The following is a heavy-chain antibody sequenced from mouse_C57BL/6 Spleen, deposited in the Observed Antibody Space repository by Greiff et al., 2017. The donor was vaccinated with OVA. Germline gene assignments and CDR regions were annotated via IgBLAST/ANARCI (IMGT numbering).Heavy chain of an antibody. CDR1: GYAFSSSW. J-gene: IGHJ4*01. CDR2: IYPGDGDT. V-gene: IGHV1-82*01. Sequence: VQLVESGPELVKPGASVKISCKASGYAFSSSWMNWVKQRPGKGLEWIGRIYPGDGDTNYHGKFKGKATLTADKSSSTAYMQLSSLTSEDSAVYCCARRYGLQGGYYAMDYWGQGTSVTVSS. CDR3: ARRYGLQGGYYAMDY. D-gene: IGHD1-1*02.